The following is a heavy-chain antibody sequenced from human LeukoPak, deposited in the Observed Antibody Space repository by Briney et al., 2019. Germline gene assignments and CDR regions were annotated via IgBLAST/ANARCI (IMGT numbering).Heavy chain of an antibody. CDR1: GFTFSSYA. D-gene: IGHD4-17*01. CDR2: ISGSGGST. J-gene: IGHJ4*02. V-gene: IGHV3-23*01. Sequence: PGGSLRLSCAASGFTFSSYAMSWVRQAPGKGLEWVSAISGSGGSTYYADSVKGRFTISRDNSKNTLYLQMNSMRAEDTAVYYCANQRDERTVLFDYWGQGTLVTVSS. CDR3: ANQRDERTVLFDY.